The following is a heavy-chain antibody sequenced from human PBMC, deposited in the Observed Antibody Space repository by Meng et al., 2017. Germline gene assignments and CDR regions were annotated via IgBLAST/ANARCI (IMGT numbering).Heavy chain of an antibody. Sequence: QLQELRPGVVKTSPTLSLTCTVSAGSINSDDYYWSWIRQHPGKGLEWMGFIYYSGSTYYNPSLKSRVSISVDTSKNQFSLKVTPVTAADTAVYYCARGDYDGLAYWGQGTLVTVSS. D-gene: IGHD4-17*01. CDR1: AGSINSDDYY. CDR2: IYYSGST. V-gene: IGHV4-31*03. J-gene: IGHJ4*02. CDR3: ARGDYDGLAY.